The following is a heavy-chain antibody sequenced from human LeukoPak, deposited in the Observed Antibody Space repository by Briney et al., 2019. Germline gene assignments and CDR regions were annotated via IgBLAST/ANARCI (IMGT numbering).Heavy chain of an antibody. CDR2: IYYSGST. V-gene: IGHV4-59*01. CDR3: AREYYDKLDY. J-gene: IGHJ4*02. Sequence: SETLSLTCTVSGGSITSYYWSWIRQPPGKGLECIGYIYYSGSTNYNPSLKSRVTISVDTSKNQFSLKLSSVTAADTAVYYCAREYYDKLDYWGQGTLVTVSS. D-gene: IGHD3-22*01. CDR1: GGSITSYY.